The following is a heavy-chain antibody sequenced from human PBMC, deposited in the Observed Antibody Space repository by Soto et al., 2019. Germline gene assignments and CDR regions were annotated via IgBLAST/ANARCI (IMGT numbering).Heavy chain of an antibody. V-gene: IGHV3-7*01. CDR2: IKQDGSEK. CDR3: ARSVYSSSFPYYYYMDV. J-gene: IGHJ6*03. CDR1: GFTFSSYW. Sequence: GGSLRLSCAASGFTFSSYWMSWVRQAPGKGLEWVANIKQDGSEKYYVDSVKGRFTISRDNAKNSLYLQMNSLRAEDTAVYYCARSVYSSSFPYYYYMDVWGKGTTVTVSS. D-gene: IGHD6-6*01.